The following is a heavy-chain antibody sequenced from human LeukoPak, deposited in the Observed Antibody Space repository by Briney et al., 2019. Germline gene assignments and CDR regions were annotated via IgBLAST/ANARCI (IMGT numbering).Heavy chain of an antibody. J-gene: IGHJ3*02. CDR2: ISSSSSYI. CDR1: GFTFSSYW. D-gene: IGHD6-13*01. CDR3: ASSYSSSWYENAFDI. V-gene: IGHV3-21*01. Sequence: GGSLRLSCAASGFTFSSYWMHWVRQAPGKGLEWVSSISSSSSYIYYADSVKGRFTISRDNAKNSLYLQMNSLRAEDTAVYYCASSYSSSWYENAFDIWGQGTMVTVSS.